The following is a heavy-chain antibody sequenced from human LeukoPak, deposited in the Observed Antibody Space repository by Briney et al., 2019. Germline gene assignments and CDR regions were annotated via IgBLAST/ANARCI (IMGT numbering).Heavy chain of an antibody. V-gene: IGHV3-49*04. Sequence: PGGSLRLSCTASGFTFGDYAMSWVRQAPGKGLEWVGFIRSKSYGGTTEYAASVKDRFTISRDDSKSITYLQMNSLKTEDTAVYYCARPPSTLPAVIPDYWGQGALVTVSS. CDR2: IRSKSYGGTT. D-gene: IGHD2-2*01. CDR1: GFTFGDYA. CDR3: ARPPSTLPAVIPDY. J-gene: IGHJ4*02.